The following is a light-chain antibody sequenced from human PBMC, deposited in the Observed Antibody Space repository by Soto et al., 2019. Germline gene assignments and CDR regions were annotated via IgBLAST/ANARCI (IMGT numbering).Light chain of an antibody. CDR2: ASS. V-gene: IGKV1-27*01. Sequence: SLSASVGDRVTITCRASQAISNYLAWYQQKPGKIPKLLIFASSTLQSGVPSRFSGSGSGTDFTLTISSLQPEDVATYYCQKYNSVPWTFGQGTEVEIK. J-gene: IGKJ1*01. CDR3: QKYNSVPWT. CDR1: QAISNY.